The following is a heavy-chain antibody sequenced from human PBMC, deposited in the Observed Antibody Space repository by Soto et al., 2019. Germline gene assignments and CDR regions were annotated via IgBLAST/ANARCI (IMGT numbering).Heavy chain of an antibody. CDR3: VRKVGDY. V-gene: IGHV3-7*01. CDR2: IKQDGSHK. Sequence: EVQLVESGGGLVQPGGSLRLSCAASGFTFNGYWMSWVRQAPGKGLEWVANIKQDGSHKYYVDSVKGRFTISRDNARNSLYLQMNSLRAEDTAVYYCVRKVGDYWGQGTLVTVSS. CDR1: GFTFNGYW. D-gene: IGHD1-26*01. J-gene: IGHJ4*02.